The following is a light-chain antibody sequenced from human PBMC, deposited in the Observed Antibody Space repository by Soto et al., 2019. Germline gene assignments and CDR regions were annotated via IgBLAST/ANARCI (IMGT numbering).Light chain of an antibody. V-gene: IGKV3-15*01. J-gene: IGKJ5*01. CDR2: DVS. Sequence: EVVMTQSPATLSVSPGESATLSCKASQSARSSLGWYQQMPGQPPRLLIHDVSIRATGIPGRFNGSGSGTEFTLTISSLQSEDSAVYYCQQYNNWPPTFGQGTRLEN. CDR1: QSARSS. CDR3: QQYNNWPPT.